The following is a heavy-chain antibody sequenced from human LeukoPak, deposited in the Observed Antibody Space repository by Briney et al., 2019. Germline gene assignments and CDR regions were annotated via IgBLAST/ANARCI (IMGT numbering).Heavy chain of an antibody. D-gene: IGHD3-10*01. V-gene: IGHV3-21*01. J-gene: IGHJ6*02. Sequence: GGSLRLSCAASGFTFSGYSMSWVRQAPGKGLEWVSSISTSSSYIYYADSVKGRFTISRDNAKNSLYLQMNSLRAEDTAVYYCARRGYYYYGLDVWGQGTTVTVSS. CDR2: ISTSSSYI. CDR3: ARRGYYYYGLDV. CDR1: GFTFSGYS.